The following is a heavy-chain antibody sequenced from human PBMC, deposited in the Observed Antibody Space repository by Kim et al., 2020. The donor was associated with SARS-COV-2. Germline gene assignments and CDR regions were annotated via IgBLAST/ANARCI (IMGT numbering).Heavy chain of an antibody. Sequence: ASVKVSCKASGYTFTSYGISWVRQAPGQGLEWMGWISAYNGNTTYAQKLQGRVTMTTDTSTSTAYMELRSLRSDDTAVYYCAREWLMAGTEGAIAIWGQGTRVTVPS. V-gene: IGHV1-18*01. CDR2: ISAYNGNT. CDR1: GYTFTSYG. CDR3: AREWLMAGTEGAIAI. D-gene: IGHD6-19*01. J-gene: IGHJ3*02.